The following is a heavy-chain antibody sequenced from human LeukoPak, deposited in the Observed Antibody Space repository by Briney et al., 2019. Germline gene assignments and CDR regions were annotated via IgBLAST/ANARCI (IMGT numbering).Heavy chain of an antibody. D-gene: IGHD1/OR15-1a*01. Sequence: GGSLRLSCAASGFSFSSYSMNWVRQAPGKGLEWVSYISTSSSIIYYADSVKGRFTISRDNAKNSLYLQMNSLRAEDTALYYCARGTYYFDYWGQGTLVTVSS. CDR2: ISTSSSII. CDR1: GFSFSSYS. J-gene: IGHJ4*02. CDR3: ARGTYYFDY. V-gene: IGHV3-48*01.